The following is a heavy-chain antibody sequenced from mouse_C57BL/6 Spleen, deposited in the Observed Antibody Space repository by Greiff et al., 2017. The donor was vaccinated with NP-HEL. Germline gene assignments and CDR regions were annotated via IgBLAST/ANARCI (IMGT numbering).Heavy chain of an antibody. CDR3: ASSFTVVAPYYYAMDY. J-gene: IGHJ4*01. Sequence: EVQLQQSGPVLVKPGASVKMSCKASGYTFTDYYMNWVKQSHGKSLEWIGVINPYNGGTSYNQKFKGKATLTVDKSSSTAYMELNSLTSEDSAVYYCASSFTVVAPYYYAMDYWGQGTSVTVSS. D-gene: IGHD1-1*01. CDR2: INPYNGGT. V-gene: IGHV1-19*01. CDR1: GYTFTDYY.